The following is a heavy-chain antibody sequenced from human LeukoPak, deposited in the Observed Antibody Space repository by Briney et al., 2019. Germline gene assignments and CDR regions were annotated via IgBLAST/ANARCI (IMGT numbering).Heavy chain of an antibody. CDR1: GFTFSSYN. D-gene: IGHD5-18*01. V-gene: IGHV3-48*04. CDR2: ISSSSSTI. CDR3: ASEWRQLWSGLDY. J-gene: IGHJ4*02. Sequence: HPGGSLRLSCAASGFTFSSYNMNWVRQAPGKGLEWVSYISSSSSTIYYAASVKGPCTISRGSAKNSLFLQMNSLRAEDTAVYYCASEWRQLWSGLDYWGQGTLVTVSS.